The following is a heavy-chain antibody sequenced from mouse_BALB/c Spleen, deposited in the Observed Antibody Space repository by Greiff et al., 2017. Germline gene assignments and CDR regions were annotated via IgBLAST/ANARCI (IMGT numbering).Heavy chain of an antibody. CDR1: GYTFTSYW. V-gene: IGHV1S81*02. CDR2: INPSNGRT. J-gene: IGHJ4*01. Sequence: QVQLQQSGAELVKPGASVKLSCKASGYTFTSYWMPWVKQRPGQGLEWIGEINPSNGRTNYNEKFKSKATLTVDKSSSTAYMQLSSLTSEDSAVYYCASYDYDVRGYAMDYWGQGTSVTVSS. CDR3: ASYDYDVRGYAMDY. D-gene: IGHD2-4*01.